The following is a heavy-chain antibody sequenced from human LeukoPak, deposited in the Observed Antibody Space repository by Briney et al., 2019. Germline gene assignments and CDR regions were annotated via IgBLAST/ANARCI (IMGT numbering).Heavy chain of an antibody. D-gene: IGHD3-3*01. CDR2: IYYSGNT. V-gene: IGHV4-31*03. CDR1: GGSASGGGYY. CDR3: ARAPITIFDFDY. Sequence: SETLSLTCTVSGGSASGGGYYWNWISQHPRKGMEWIGYIYYSGNTYYNPSLKSRVTISVGTSKNQFSLRLSSVTAADTAVYYCARAPITIFDFDYWGQGTLVTVSS. J-gene: IGHJ4*02.